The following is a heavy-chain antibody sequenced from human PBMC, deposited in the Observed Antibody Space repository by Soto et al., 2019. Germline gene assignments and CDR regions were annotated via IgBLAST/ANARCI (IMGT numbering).Heavy chain of an antibody. CDR1: GFTFSSYA. CDR3: AGGDCSGGSCYFDY. D-gene: IGHD2-15*01. CDR2: ISSNGGST. J-gene: IGHJ4*02. Sequence: EVQLVESGGGLVQPGGSLRLSCAASGFTFSSYAMHWVRQAPGKGLEYVSAISSNGGSTYYANSVKGRFTISRDNSKNPLYLQMGSLRAEDMAVYYCAGGDCSGGSCYFDYWGQGTLVTVSS. V-gene: IGHV3-64*01.